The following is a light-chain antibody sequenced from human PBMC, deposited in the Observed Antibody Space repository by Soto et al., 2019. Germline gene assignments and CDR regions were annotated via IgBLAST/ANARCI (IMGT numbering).Light chain of an antibody. CDR1: SSDVGVYNY. J-gene: IGLJ3*02. CDR2: EVS. V-gene: IGLV2-14*01. CDR3: SSYTTSSTWV. Sequence: QSALTQPASVSGSPGQSITISCTGTSSDVGVYNYVSWYQQHPGKAPKLMIYEVSNRPSGVSNRFSGSKSGNTVSLTISGLQAEDEADYYCSSYTTSSTWVFGGGTKLTVL.